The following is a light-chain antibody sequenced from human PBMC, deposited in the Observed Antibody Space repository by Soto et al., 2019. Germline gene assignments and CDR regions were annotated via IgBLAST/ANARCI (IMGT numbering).Light chain of an antibody. CDR3: QQYGTTLMYT. CDR1: QSVSSSS. J-gene: IGKJ2*01. Sequence: DIVLTQSPGTLSLSPGERATLSCRASQSVSSSSLAWYQQKPGQAPRLLIYGASSRATGIPDRFSGSGSGTDFTLTISRLEPEEFALYYCQQYGTTLMYTFGQGTKLEIK. V-gene: IGKV3-20*01. CDR2: GAS.